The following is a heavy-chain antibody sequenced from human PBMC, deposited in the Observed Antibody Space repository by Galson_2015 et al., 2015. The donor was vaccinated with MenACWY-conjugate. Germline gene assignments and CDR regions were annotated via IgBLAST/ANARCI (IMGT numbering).Heavy chain of an antibody. V-gene: IGHV3-23*01. CDR3: AKDSYMDV. CDR1: GFTFRQYA. Sequence: SLRLSCAVSGFTFRQYAMSWVRQAPGTGLEWVAIISDSGAATHYIDSVKGRFTISRDNSKNTLYLQMSRLRAGDTALYYCAKDSYMDVWGKGTTVAVSS. J-gene: IGHJ6*03. CDR2: ISDSGAAT.